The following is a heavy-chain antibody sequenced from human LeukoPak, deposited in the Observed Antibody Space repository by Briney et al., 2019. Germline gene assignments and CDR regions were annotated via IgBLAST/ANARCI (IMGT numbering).Heavy chain of an antibody. Sequence: GGSLRLSCAASGFTFSSYSMNWVRQAPGKGLEWVSSISSSISYIYYADSVKGRFTISRDNAKNSLYLQMNSLRAEDTAVYYCASPRGYCSSTSCQAMGAWGQGTLVTVSS. CDR3: ASPRGYCSSTSCQAMGA. CDR1: GFTFSSYS. V-gene: IGHV3-21*01. J-gene: IGHJ5*02. CDR2: ISSSISYI. D-gene: IGHD2-2*01.